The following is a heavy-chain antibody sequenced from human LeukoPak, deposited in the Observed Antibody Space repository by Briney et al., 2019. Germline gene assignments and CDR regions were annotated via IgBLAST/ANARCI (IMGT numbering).Heavy chain of an antibody. CDR3: ARDVGHIIDY. D-gene: IGHD2-15*01. V-gene: IGHV3-74*01. J-gene: IGHJ4*02. Sequence: GGSLRLSCAASGFTFSNSWMHWVRQAPGKGLVWVSRINRDGSSTSYADSVKGRFTISRDNAKNTLYLQMNSLRAEDTAVYYCARDVGHIIDYWGQGTLVTVSS. CDR1: GFTFSNSW. CDR2: INRDGSST.